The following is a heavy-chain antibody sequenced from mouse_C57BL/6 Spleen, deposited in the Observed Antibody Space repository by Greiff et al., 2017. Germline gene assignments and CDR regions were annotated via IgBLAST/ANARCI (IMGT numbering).Heavy chain of an antibody. D-gene: IGHD2-1*01. CDR3: AREEYGNYRGYAMDY. CDR1: GYTFTSYW. J-gene: IGHJ4*01. CDR2: IHPNSGST. V-gene: IGHV1-64*01. Sequence: VQLQQPGAELVKPGASVKLSCKASGYTFTSYWMHWVKQRPGQGLEWIGMIHPNSGSTNYNEKFKSKATLTVDKSSSTAYMQLSSLTSEDSAVYYCAREEYGNYRGYAMDYWGQGTSVTVSS.